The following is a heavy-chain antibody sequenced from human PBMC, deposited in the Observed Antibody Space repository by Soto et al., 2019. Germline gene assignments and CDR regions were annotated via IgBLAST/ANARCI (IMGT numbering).Heavy chain of an antibody. V-gene: IGHV1-24*01. CDR2: FDPEDGET. Sequence: ASVKVSCKVSGYTLTELSVHWVRQAPGKGLEWMGGFDPEDGETIYAQKFQGRVTMTEDTSTDTAYMELSSLRSEDTAVYYCATNDFWSGYFARYYYGMDVWGQGTTVTVSS. D-gene: IGHD3-3*01. CDR1: GYTLTELS. CDR3: ATNDFWSGYFARYYYGMDV. J-gene: IGHJ6*02.